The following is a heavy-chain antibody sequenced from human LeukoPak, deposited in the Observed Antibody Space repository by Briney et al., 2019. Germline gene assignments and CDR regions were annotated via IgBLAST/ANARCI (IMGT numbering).Heavy chain of an antibody. CDR3: TTADIAVAGTVELDY. J-gene: IGHJ4*02. CDR1: GFTFSNAW. D-gene: IGHD6-19*01. Sequence: PGGSLRLSCAASGFTFSNAWMSWVRQAPGKGLEWVGRIKSKTDGGTTDYAAPVKGRFTISRDDSKDTLYLQMNSLKTEDTAVYYCTTADIAVAGTVELDYWGQGTLVTVSS. CDR2: IKSKTDGGTT. V-gene: IGHV3-15*01.